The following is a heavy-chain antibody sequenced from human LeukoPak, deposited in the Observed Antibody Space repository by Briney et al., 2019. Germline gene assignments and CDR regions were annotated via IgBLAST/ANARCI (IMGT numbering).Heavy chain of an antibody. CDR1: GGSSGCYD. CDR3: ARVGRGSGWYPDNPNNFDY. CDR2: TYTGGST. D-gene: IGHD6-19*01. V-gene: IGHV4-4*07. J-gene: IGHJ4*02. Sequence: TLPLTSTFSGGSSGCYDWSWIRHPAGGGLEWIGLTYTGGSTKYTPSLKRRVTISVDTSKNLFSLKLSSVTAADTAVYYWARVGRGSGWYPDNPNNFDYWGQGTLVTVSS.